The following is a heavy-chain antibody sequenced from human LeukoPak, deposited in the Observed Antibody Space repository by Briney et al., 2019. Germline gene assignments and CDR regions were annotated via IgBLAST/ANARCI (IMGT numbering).Heavy chain of an antibody. V-gene: IGHV3-21*01. CDR2: ISSSSSYI. D-gene: IGHD6-19*01. CDR1: GFTFSSYS. J-gene: IGHJ4*02. Sequence: GGSLRLSCAASGFTFSSYSMNWVRQAPGKGLEWVSSISSSSSYIYYADSVKGRFTISRDNAKNSLYLQMNSLRAEDTAVYYCARVVAGRYYYFDYWGQGTLVTVSS. CDR3: ARVVAGRYYYFDY.